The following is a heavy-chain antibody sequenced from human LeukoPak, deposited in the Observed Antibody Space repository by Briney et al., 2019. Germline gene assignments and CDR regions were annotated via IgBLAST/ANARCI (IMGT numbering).Heavy chain of an antibody. CDR1: GGTFSSYA. Sequence: GASVKVSCKASGGTFSSYAISWVRQAPGQGLEWMGGIIPIFGTANYAQKLQGRVTMTTDTSTSTAYMELRSLRSDDTAVYYCARGAARITGTTGCWFDPWGQGTLVTVSS. D-gene: IGHD1-7*01. J-gene: IGHJ5*02. CDR3: ARGAARITGTTGCWFDP. CDR2: IIPIFGTA. V-gene: IGHV1-69*05.